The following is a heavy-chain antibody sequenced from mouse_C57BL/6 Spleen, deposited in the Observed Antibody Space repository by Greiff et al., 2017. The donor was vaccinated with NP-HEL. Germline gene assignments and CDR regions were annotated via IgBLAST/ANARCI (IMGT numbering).Heavy chain of an antibody. D-gene: IGHD2-3*01. CDR3: ARDGYYGAMDY. J-gene: IGHJ4*01. V-gene: IGHV5-4*03. Sequence: DVMLVESGGGLVKPGGSLKLSCAASGFTFSSYAMSWVRQTPEKRLEWVATISDGGSYTYYPDNVKGRFTISRDNAKNNLYLQMSHLKSEDTAMYYCARDGYYGAMDYWGQGTSVTVSS. CDR2: ISDGGSYT. CDR1: GFTFSSYA.